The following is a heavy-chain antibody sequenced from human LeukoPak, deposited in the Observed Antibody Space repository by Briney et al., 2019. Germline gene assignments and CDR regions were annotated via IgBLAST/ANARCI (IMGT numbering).Heavy chain of an antibody. J-gene: IGHJ5*02. CDR2: ISAYNGNT. V-gene: IGHV1-18*01. CDR3: ARDKKRIMVAPYNWFDP. D-gene: IGHD2-15*01. Sequence: ASVKVSCKASGYTFTSYGISWVRQAPGQGLEWMGWISAYNGNTNYAQKLQGRVTMTTDTSTSTAYRELRSLRSDDTAVYYCARDKKRIMVAPYNWFDPWGQGTLVTVSS. CDR1: GYTFTSYG.